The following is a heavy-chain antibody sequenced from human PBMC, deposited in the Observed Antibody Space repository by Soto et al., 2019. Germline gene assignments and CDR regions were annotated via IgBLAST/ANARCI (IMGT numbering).Heavy chain of an antibody. Sequence: GASVKVSCKVSGYTLTELSMHWVRQAPVKGLEWMGGFDAEDGETIYAQKFQGRVTMTEDTSTDTAYMELSSLRSEDTAVYYCATAGTGYYYGMDVWGQGTTVTVSS. J-gene: IGHJ6*02. D-gene: IGHD1-1*01. CDR2: FDAEDGET. CDR3: ATAGTGYYYGMDV. CDR1: GYTLTELS. V-gene: IGHV1-24*01.